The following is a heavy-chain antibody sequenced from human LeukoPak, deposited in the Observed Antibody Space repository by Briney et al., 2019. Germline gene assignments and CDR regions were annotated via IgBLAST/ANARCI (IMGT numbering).Heavy chain of an antibody. Sequence: GGSVQVSFQASGCTFSSYGISWVRPAPGQGLEWMGWISAYNGNTNYAQKLQGRVTMTTDTSTSTAYMELRSLRSDDTAVYYCARALATVTTFLYWGQGTLVTVSS. J-gene: IGHJ4*02. CDR1: GCTFSSYG. CDR3: ARALATVTTFLY. V-gene: IGHV1-18*01. D-gene: IGHD4-17*01. CDR2: ISAYNGNT.